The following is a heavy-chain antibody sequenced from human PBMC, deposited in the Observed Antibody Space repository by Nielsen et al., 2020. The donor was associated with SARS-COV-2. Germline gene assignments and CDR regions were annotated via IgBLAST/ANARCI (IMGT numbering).Heavy chain of an antibody. CDR1: GFPFSSYE. CDR2: IDGNGRNI. V-gene: IGHV3-48*03. D-gene: IGHD2-2*03. Sequence: GGSLRLSCAASGFPFSSYEMNWVRQAPGKALEWLSYIDGNGRNIFYADSVKGRFTISRDNSKNSLYLQMNSLRTEDTALYYCALDGARDYYYGMDVWGQGTTVTVSS. J-gene: IGHJ6*02. CDR3: ALDGARDYYYGMDV.